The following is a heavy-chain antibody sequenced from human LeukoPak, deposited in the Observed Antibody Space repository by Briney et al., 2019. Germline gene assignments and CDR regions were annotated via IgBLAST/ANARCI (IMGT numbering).Heavy chain of an antibody. V-gene: IGHV3-64*01. J-gene: IGHJ4*02. CDR1: GFTFSNYA. D-gene: IGHD4-17*01. Sequence: GGSLGLSCAASGFTFSNYAMHWVRQAPGKGLEYVSGISSNGGRTYFGNSVKGRFTISRDNSKNTLYLQMGSLRPEDMAVYYCAGGVASRLLDYWGRGTLVTVSS. CDR3: AGGVASRLLDY. CDR2: ISSNGGRT.